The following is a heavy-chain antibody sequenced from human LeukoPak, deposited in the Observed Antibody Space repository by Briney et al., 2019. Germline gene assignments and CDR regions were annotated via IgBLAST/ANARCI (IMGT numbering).Heavy chain of an antibody. D-gene: IGHD3-10*01. Sequence: GASVKVSCKASGYTFTSYDINWVRQATGQGLEWMGWMNPNSGNTGYAQKFQGRVTMTRNTSISTAYMELSSLRSEDTAVYYCARAQTRVFRGVPLSFDYWGQGTLVTVSS. V-gene: IGHV1-8*01. CDR3: ARAQTRVFRGVPLSFDY. CDR1: GYTFTSYD. J-gene: IGHJ4*02. CDR2: MNPNSGNT.